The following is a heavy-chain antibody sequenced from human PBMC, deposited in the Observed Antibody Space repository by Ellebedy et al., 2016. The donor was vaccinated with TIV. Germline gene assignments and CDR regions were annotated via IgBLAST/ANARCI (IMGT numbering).Heavy chain of an antibody. CDR1: GFTFSDYH. CDR3: AKDVVAPGLAFDY. CDR2: MTNSGGSK. D-gene: IGHD2-15*01. V-gene: IGHV3-11*01. J-gene: IGHJ4*02. Sequence: GESLKISCAASGFTFSDYHMSWFRQVPGKGLEWVSYMTNSGGSKDYADAVKGRFTISMDNTENSLYLQMNSLRAEDTAVYYCAKDVVAPGLAFDYWGQGTLVIVSS.